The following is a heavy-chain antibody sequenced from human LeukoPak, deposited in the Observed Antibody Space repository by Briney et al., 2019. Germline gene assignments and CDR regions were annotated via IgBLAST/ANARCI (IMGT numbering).Heavy chain of an antibody. J-gene: IGHJ4*02. CDR3: ARGFYDSSGDPRDYFDY. CDR2: INPSGGRT. D-gene: IGHD3-22*01. CDR1: GYTLTNYY. V-gene: IGHV1-46*01. Sequence: ASVKVSCKASGYTLTNYYMHWVRQAPGQGLEWMGIINPSGGRTSYAQKFQGRVTMTRDTSTSTVYMELSSLKSDDTAVYYCARGFYDSSGDPRDYFDYWGQGTLVTVSA.